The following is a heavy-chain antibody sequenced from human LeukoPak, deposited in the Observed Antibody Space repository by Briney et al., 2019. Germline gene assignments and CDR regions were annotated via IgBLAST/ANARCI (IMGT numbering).Heavy chain of an antibody. J-gene: IGHJ4*02. CDR3: AKPRGYSGYAAFDY. CDR1: GFTFSSYA. Sequence: GGSLRLSCAASGFTFSSYAMSWVRQAPGKGLEWVSAISGSGGSTYYADSVKGRFTISRDNSRNTLYLQMNSLRAEDTAVYYCAKPRGYSGYAAFDYWGQGTLVTVSS. V-gene: IGHV3-23*01. CDR2: ISGSGGST. D-gene: IGHD5-12*01.